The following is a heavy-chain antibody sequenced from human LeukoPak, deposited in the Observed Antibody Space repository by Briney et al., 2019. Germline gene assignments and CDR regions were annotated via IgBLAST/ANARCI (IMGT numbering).Heavy chain of an antibody. V-gene: IGHV4-39*07. Sequence: PSETLSLTCTVSGGSISSSSYYWGWIRQPPGKGLEWIGSIYYSGSTYYNPSLKSRVTISVDTSKNQFSLKLSSVTAADTAVYYCARDDSGSYPAGVDAFDIWGQGTMVTVSS. D-gene: IGHD1-26*01. CDR2: IYYSGST. CDR3: ARDDSGSYPAGVDAFDI. CDR1: GGSISSSSYY. J-gene: IGHJ3*02.